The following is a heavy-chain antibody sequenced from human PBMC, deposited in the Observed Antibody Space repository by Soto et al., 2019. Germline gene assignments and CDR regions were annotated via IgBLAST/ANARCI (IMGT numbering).Heavy chain of an antibody. V-gene: IGHV3-23*01. CDR3: AKGGLLWFGELSYYYGMDV. CDR1: GFTFSSYA. J-gene: IGHJ6*02. D-gene: IGHD3-10*01. Sequence: PGRSLRLSCAASGFTFSSYAMSWVRQAPGKGLEWVSAISGSGGSTYYADSVKGRFTISRDNSKNTLYLQMNSLRAEDTAVYYCAKGGLLWFGELSYYYGMDVWGQGTTVTVSS. CDR2: ISGSGGST.